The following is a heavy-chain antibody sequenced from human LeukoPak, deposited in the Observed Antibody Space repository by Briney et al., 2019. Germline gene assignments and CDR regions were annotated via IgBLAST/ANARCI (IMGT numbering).Heavy chain of an antibody. V-gene: IGHV3-9*01. J-gene: IGHJ4*02. CDR2: ISWNSGSI. CDR1: GFTFDDYA. CDR3: AQTSSGWFNFDY. Sequence: GGSLRLSCAASGFTFDDYAMHWVRQAPGKGLEWVSGISWNSGSIGYADSVKGRFTISRDNAKNSLYLQMNSLRAEDTALYYCAQTSSGWFNFDYWGQGTLVTVSS. D-gene: IGHD6-19*01.